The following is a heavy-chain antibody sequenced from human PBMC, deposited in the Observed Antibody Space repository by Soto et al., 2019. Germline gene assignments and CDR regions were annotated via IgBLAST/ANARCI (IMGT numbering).Heavy chain of an antibody. Sequence: LSLTCTVSGGSISSYYWSWIRQPAGKGLEWIVRIYTSGSTNYNPSLKSRVTMSVDTSKNQFSLKLSSVTAADTAVYYCAREYCSSTSCLLAGGMDVWGQGTTVTVSS. CDR1: GGSISSYY. D-gene: IGHD2-2*01. CDR3: AREYCSSTSCLLAGGMDV. V-gene: IGHV4-4*07. CDR2: IYTSGST. J-gene: IGHJ6*02.